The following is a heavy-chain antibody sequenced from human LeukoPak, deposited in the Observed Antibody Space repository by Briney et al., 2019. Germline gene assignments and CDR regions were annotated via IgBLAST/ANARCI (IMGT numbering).Heavy chain of an antibody. J-gene: IGHJ2*01. CDR2: IHLSGST. Sequence: SETLSLTCTVSGGSISFHYWSWTRQPPGKGLEWIGYIHLSGSTYYDPSLRGRVTISGDTSKNQFSLRLNSVTAADTAVYYCARGGVWYFDLWGRGTLVTVSS. CDR1: GGSISFHY. D-gene: IGHD3-16*01. CDR3: ARGGVWYFDL. V-gene: IGHV4-59*11.